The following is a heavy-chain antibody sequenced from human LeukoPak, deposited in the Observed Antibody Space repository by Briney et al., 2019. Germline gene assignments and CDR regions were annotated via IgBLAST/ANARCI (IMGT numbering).Heavy chain of an antibody. V-gene: IGHV3-23*01. CDR3: ARDRIAVAGTEFYYYYMDV. CDR2: ISGSGGST. J-gene: IGHJ6*03. D-gene: IGHD6-19*01. Sequence: HPGGSLRLSCAASGFTFSSYGMSWVRQAPGKGLEWVSAISGSGGSTYYADSVKGRFTISRDNSKNTLYLQMNSLRAEDTAVYYCARDRIAVAGTEFYYYYMDVWGKGTTVTISS. CDR1: GFTFSSYG.